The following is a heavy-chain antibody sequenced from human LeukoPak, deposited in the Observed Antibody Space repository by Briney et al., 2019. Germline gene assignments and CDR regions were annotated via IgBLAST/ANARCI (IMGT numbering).Heavy chain of an antibody. Sequence: GGSLRLSCAVSGITFSSVWMSWVRQAPGKGLEWVANIKQDGSEKYYVESVKGRFTISRDNAENSLYLQMNSLRAEDTAVYYCARCRGEPGILWFGELFYDYWAREPWSPSPQ. D-gene: IGHD3-10*01. V-gene: IGHV3-7*01. CDR3: ARCRGEPGILWFGELFYDY. CDR1: GITFSSVW. J-gene: IGHJ4*02. CDR2: IKQDGSEK.